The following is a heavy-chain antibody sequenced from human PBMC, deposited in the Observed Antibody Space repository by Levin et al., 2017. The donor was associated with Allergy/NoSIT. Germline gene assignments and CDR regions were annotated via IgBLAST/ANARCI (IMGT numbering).Heavy chain of an antibody. J-gene: IGHJ4*02. CDR2: ISAYNGYT. CDR3: ARDRIAVAADFDY. Sequence: GESLKISCKASGYTFTSYGISWVRQAPGQGLEWMGWISAYNGYTEYAQKLQGRVSMTTDTSTSTAYMELRSLRSDDTAMYYCARDRIAVAADFDYWGQGTLVTVSS. CDR1: GYTFTSYG. D-gene: IGHD6-19*01. V-gene: IGHV1-18*04.